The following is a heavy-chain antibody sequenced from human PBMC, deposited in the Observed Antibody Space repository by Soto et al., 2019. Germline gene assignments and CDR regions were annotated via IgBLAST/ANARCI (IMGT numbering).Heavy chain of an antibody. CDR1: GDTFSSYT. Sequence: QVQLVQSGAEMKKPGSSVKVSCRSGGDTFSSYTVSWVRQAPGQGLEWMGRVIPILGVTNYARKFEGRVSSSPEKSPSPADMELRIPISEDSGGYYCTRRRYCCADFYSQYYYGMDVWGQGPTVTVSS. V-gene: IGHV1-69*02. CDR2: VIPILGVT. J-gene: IGHJ6*02. D-gene: IGHD2-21*02. CDR3: TRRRYCCADFYSQYYYGMDV.